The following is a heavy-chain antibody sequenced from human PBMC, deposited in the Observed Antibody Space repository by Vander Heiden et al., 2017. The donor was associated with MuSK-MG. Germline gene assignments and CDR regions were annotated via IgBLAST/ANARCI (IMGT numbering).Heavy chain of an antibody. CDR1: GGSISSYY. V-gene: IGHV4-59*01. CDR2: IYYSGST. Sequence: QVQLQESGPGLVKPSETLSLTCTVSGGSISSYYWSWIRQPPGKGLEWIGYIYYSGSTNYNPSLKSRVTISVDTSKNQFSLKLSSVTAADTAVYYCARGVARVVTYAFDIWGQGTMVTVSS. D-gene: IGHD3-3*01. CDR3: ARGVARVVTYAFDI. J-gene: IGHJ3*02.